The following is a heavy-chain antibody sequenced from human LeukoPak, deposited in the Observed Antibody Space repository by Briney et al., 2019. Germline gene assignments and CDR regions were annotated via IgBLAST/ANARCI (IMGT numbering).Heavy chain of an antibody. CDR2: IKEDGSEK. J-gene: IGHJ6*02. CDR1: GFTFRSYW. D-gene: IGHD1-7*01. Sequence: PGGSLRLSCAASGFTFRSYWMSWVRQAPGKGLEWVTNIKEDGSEKHYVDSVKGRFTISRDNAKNSLYLQMNSLRAEDTAVYYCARDGPLEVRPYWDYYYGMDVWGQGTTVTVSS. V-gene: IGHV3-7*03. CDR3: ARDGPLEVRPYWDYYYGMDV.